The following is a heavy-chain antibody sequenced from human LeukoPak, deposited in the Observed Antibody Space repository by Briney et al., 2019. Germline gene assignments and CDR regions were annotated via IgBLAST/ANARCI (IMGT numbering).Heavy chain of an antibody. V-gene: IGHV5-51*01. CDR1: GYHFATYW. Sequence: GASLKISCKGSGYHFATYWIGWVRQMPGKGLEWMGTIYPGDSDTKYSPSFQGQVTISADKSISTAYLQWSSLKASATAMYYCARGGDYYGSGNYYNRGGPGTDYWGQGTLVTVAS. D-gene: IGHD3-10*01. CDR2: IYPGDSDT. J-gene: IGHJ4*02. CDR3: ARGGDYYGSGNYYNRGGPGTDY.